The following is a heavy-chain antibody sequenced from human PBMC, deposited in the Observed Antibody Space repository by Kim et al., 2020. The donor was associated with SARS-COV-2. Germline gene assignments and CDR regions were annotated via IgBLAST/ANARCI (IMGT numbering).Heavy chain of an antibody. Sequence: GESLKISCKGSGYRFTSYWISWVPQMPGKGLEWVGRIDPSDSYTNYSPSFQGHVTISADKSISTAYLQWSSLKASDTAMYYCARLDSSSWYPTYWGQGTLVTVSS. CDR1: GYRFTSYW. D-gene: IGHD6-13*01. V-gene: IGHV5-10-1*01. CDR3: ARLDSSSWYPTY. CDR2: IDPSDSYT. J-gene: IGHJ4*02.